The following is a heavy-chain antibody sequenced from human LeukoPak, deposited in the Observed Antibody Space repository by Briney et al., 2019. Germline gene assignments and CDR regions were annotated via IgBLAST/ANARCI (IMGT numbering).Heavy chain of an antibody. D-gene: IGHD3-22*01. J-gene: IGHJ4*02. Sequence: GGSLRLSCAASGFTFDDYALRWVRQAPGKGLEWVAGINWNSLGIGYADSLKGRFTISRDSSKISLYLQVNSLTVEDTAFYYCAKAPGANYYDTHGFDFWGQGTLVTVSS. CDR3: AKAPGANYYDTHGFDF. CDR1: GFTFDDYA. V-gene: IGHV3-9*01. CDR2: INWNSLGI.